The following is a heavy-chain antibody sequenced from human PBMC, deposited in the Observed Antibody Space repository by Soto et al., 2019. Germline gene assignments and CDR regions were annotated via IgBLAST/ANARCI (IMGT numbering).Heavy chain of an antibody. Sequence: GASVKVSCKASGYTFTSYAMHWVRQAPGQRLEWMGWINAGNGNTKYSQKFQGRVTITRDTSASTAYMELSSLRSEDTAVYYCARGTADPWSGYYYYWFDPWGQGTLVTVSS. CDR1: GYTFTSYA. D-gene: IGHD3-3*01. CDR2: INAGNGNT. V-gene: IGHV1-3*01. CDR3: ARGTADPWSGYYYYWFDP. J-gene: IGHJ5*02.